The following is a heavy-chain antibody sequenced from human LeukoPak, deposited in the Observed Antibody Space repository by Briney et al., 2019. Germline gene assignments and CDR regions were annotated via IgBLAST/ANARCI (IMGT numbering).Heavy chain of an antibody. CDR1: GFTFSSYS. CDR2: ISSSSSTI. J-gene: IGHJ6*03. D-gene: IGHD5-18*01. V-gene: IGHV3-48*01. Sequence: PGGSLRLSCAASGFTFSSYSMNWVRQAPGKGLEWVSYISSSSSTIYYADSVKGRFTISRDNAKNSLYLQMNSLRAEDTAVYYCTRDGDTTMVGGYYYYMDVWGKGTTVTVSS. CDR3: TRDGDTTMVGGYYYYMDV.